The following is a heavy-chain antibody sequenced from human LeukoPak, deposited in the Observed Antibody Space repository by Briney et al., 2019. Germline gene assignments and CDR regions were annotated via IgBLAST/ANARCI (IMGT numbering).Heavy chain of an antibody. V-gene: IGHV3-23*01. CDR3: ARDPGYDYGYDY. CDR1: GFTFSNYA. CDR2: INGRGGST. Sequence: GGSLRLSCAASGFTFSNYAMSWVRQAPGKGLEWVSSINGRGGSTYYADSVKGRFTISRDNSKNTLYLQMNSLRAEDTAVYYCARDPGYDYGYDYWGQGTLVTVSS. J-gene: IGHJ4*02. D-gene: IGHD5-18*01.